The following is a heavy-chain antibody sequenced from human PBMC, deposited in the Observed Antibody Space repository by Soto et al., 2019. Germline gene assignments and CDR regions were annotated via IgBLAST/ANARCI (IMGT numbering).Heavy chain of an antibody. Sequence: EVQLVESGGDLVQPGRSLRLSCAASGFTFDDYAMHWVRQVPGRGLQWVSGLSWNGVTIGYAASVKGRFTVSRGNAKKTLYLQMSGLRPDDTALYYWAASRAYDGSDYSGFHYGMDVWGLGTTVTVS. V-gene: IGHV3-9*01. CDR1: GFTFDDYA. D-gene: IGHD3-22*01. J-gene: IGHJ6*02. CDR3: AASRAYDGSDYSGFHYGMDV. CDR2: LSWNGVTI.